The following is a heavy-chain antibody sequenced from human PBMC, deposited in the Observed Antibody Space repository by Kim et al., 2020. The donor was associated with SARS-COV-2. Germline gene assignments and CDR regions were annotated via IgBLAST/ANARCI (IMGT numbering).Heavy chain of an antibody. CDR2: FDPEDGET. D-gene: IGHD3-10*01. J-gene: IGHJ4*02. CDR1: GYTLTELS. CDR3: ATDFAYFDGELLALGY. V-gene: IGHV1-24*01. Sequence: ASVKVSCKVSGYTLTELSMHWVRQAPGKGLEWMGGFDPEDGETIYAQKFQGRVTMTEDTSTDTAYMELSSLRSEDTAVYYCATDFAYFDGELLALGYWGQGTLVTVSS.